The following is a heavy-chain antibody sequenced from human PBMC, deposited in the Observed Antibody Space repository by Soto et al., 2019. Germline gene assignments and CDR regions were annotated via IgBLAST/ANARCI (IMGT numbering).Heavy chain of an antibody. D-gene: IGHD2-15*01. CDR1: GFSFSSYT. CDR3: ARDREYGSGGNCYETGADY. Sequence: EVQVVESGGGLVRPGGSLRLSCVTSGFSFSSYTMHWVRQAPGRGLEWVSDISRGSTTMSYRDSVKGRFSVSRDNAKNSLYLQMNSRRAEDTAVYYCARDREYGSGGNCYETGADYWGQGTLVTVSS. CDR2: ISRGSTTM. V-gene: IGHV3-48*01. J-gene: IGHJ4*02.